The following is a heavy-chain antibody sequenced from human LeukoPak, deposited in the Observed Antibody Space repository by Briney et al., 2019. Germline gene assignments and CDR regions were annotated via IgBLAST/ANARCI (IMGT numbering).Heavy chain of an antibody. CDR3: ARDLGYCSSTSCYLTFDY. J-gene: IGHJ4*02. Sequence: ASVTVSCKASGFTFTSYAMHWVRQAPGQRLEWMGWINAGNGNTKYSQKFQGRVTITRDTSASTAYMELSSLRSEDTAVYYCARDLGYCSSTSCYLTFDYWGQGTLVTVSS. V-gene: IGHV1-3*01. D-gene: IGHD2-2*01. CDR2: INAGNGNT. CDR1: GFTFTSYA.